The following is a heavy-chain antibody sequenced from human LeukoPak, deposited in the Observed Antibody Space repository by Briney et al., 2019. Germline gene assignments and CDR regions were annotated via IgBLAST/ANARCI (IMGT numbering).Heavy chain of an antibody. CDR3: ASLGRYFDL. J-gene: IGHJ2*01. CDR2: IKQDGTET. V-gene: IGHV3-7*05. D-gene: IGHD3-16*01. Sequence: PGGSLRLSCAASGFSFSYYWMSWVRQAPGKGLEWVANIKQDGTETYYVDSVKGRFTISRDNAKNSLYLQMNSLRAEDTAVYYCASLGRYFDLWGRGTLVTVSS. CDR1: GFSFSYYW.